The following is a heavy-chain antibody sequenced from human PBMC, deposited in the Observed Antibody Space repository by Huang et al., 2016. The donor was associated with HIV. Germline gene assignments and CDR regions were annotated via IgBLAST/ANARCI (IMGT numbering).Heavy chain of an antibody. CDR2: ISYDGSNK. CDR1: GFIFSNYG. CDR3: ALKGDSSGWEYFRH. D-gene: IGHD6-19*01. J-gene: IGHJ1*01. V-gene: IGHV3-30*03. Sequence: QVQLVESGGGVVQRGGSLRLSCAASGFIFSNYGMHGVRQAPGKVLVWVALISYDGSNKYYTDSVKGRFSISRDNSKNTLYLQMNSLRAEDTAVYYCALKGDSSGWEYFRHWGQGTLVTVSS.